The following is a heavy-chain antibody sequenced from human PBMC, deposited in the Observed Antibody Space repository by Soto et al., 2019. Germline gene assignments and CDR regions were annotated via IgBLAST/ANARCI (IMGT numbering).Heavy chain of an antibody. CDR1: GDSINSSPYY. V-gene: IGHV4-39*07. CDR2: IYSSGTT. CDR3: ARGQRALITYGPFDP. J-gene: IGHJ5*02. Sequence: PSETLSLTCTVSGDSINSSPYYWGWIRQPPGKGLEWIGNIYSSGTTYYNSSLETRVTISLDTSRNQFSLKLNSVTAADTAVYYCARGQRALITYGPFDPWGQGTLVTVSS. D-gene: IGHD4-17*01.